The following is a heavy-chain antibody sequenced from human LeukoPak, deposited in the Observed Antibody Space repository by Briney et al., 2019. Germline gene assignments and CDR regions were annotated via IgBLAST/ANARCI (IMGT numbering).Heavy chain of an antibody. CDR1: GFTVSSNY. J-gene: IGHJ4*02. Sequence: GGSLRLSCAASGFTVSSNYMSWVRQAPGKGLEWVSVIYSGGSTYYADSVKGRFTISRDNSKNTLYPQMNSLRAEDTAVYYCARARYGSGNIYFDYWGQGTLVTVSS. V-gene: IGHV3-53*01. D-gene: IGHD3-10*01. CDR3: ARARYGSGNIYFDY. CDR2: IYSGGST.